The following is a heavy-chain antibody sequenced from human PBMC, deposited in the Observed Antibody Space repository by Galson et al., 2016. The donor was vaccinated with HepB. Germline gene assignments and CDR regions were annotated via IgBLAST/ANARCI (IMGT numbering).Heavy chain of an antibody. J-gene: IGHJ4*02. Sequence: SLRLSCAASGFTLSHYAMDWVRQAPGKGLEWAAFISYDGSNKYYADSVKGRFTVSRDNSKNTLYLQVNSLRAEDTAVYYCARDQNYYDTNEYDYWGQGTLVTVSS. D-gene: IGHD3-22*01. V-gene: IGHV3-30-3*01. CDR2: ISYDGSNK. CDR3: ARDQNYYDTNEYDY. CDR1: GFTLSHYA.